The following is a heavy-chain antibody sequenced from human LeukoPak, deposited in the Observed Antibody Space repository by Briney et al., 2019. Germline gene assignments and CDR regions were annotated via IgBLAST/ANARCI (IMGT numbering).Heavy chain of an antibody. J-gene: IGHJ6*02. Sequence: GGSLRLSCAASGFTFSSYSMNWVRQAPGKGLEWVSYISSSSSTIYYADSVKGRFTISRDNAKNSLYLQMNSPRAEDTAVYYCARDVQYYDFWSGYYTTGMDVWGQGTTVTVSS. V-gene: IGHV3-48*01. D-gene: IGHD3-3*01. CDR1: GFTFSSYS. CDR3: ARDVQYYDFWSGYYTTGMDV. CDR2: ISSSSSTI.